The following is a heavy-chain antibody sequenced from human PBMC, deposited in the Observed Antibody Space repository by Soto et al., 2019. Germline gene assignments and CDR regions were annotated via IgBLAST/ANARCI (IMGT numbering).Heavy chain of an antibody. V-gene: IGHV3-7*01. J-gene: IGHJ4*03. CDR3: AIDLYSGSYFDY. Sequence: GGSLRLSCAASGFTFSSYWMSWVRQAPGKGLEWVANIKQDGSEKYYVDSVKGRFTISRDNAKNSLYLQMNSLIAEDTAVYYCAIDLYSGSYFDYWGQGTLVTVSS. D-gene: IGHD1-26*01. CDR1: GFTFSSYW. CDR2: IKQDGSEK.